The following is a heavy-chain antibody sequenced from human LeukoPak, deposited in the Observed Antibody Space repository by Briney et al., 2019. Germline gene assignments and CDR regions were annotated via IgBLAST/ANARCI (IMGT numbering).Heavy chain of an antibody. CDR1: GFTFNDYQ. J-gene: IGHJ4*01. D-gene: IGHD5-18*01. CDR3: AREGYSSSFDY. V-gene: IGHV3-11*01. Sequence: GGSLRLSCAACGFTFNDYQMDWIRQAPGKGPEWVSYISNSGTTIFYADSVRGRFTVSRDNARNSLLLQMDYLSAEDTAVYYCAREGYSSSFDYTGQGALVTVSS. CDR2: ISNSGTTI.